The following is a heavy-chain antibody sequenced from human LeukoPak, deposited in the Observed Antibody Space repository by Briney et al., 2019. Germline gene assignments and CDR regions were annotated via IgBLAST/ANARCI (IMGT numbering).Heavy chain of an antibody. CDR2: ISSSSSYI. Sequence: GGSLRLSCAASGFTFSSYSMNWVRRAPGKGLEWVSSISSSSSYIYYADSVKGRFTISRDNAKNQLYLQMNSLRAEDTAVYYCARDSAVDCSGGSCYSDFQHWGQGTLVTVSS. CDR3: ARDSAVDCSGGSCYSDFQH. V-gene: IGHV3-21*01. J-gene: IGHJ1*01. D-gene: IGHD2-15*01. CDR1: GFTFSSYS.